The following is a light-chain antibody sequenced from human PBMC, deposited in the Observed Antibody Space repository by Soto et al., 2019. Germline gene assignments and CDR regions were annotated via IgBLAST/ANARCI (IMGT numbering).Light chain of an antibody. Sequence: EIVLTQSPATLSLSPGERATLSCGASRSVSSYLAWYQQKPGQAPRLLIYDASYGATGIPARCSGSGSGTDFARTISSLEPEDFAVYSCKHRSNWPPRLTFGGGTKVEIK. V-gene: IGKV3-11*01. CDR2: DAS. J-gene: IGKJ4*01. CDR1: RSVSSY. CDR3: KHRSNWPPRLT.